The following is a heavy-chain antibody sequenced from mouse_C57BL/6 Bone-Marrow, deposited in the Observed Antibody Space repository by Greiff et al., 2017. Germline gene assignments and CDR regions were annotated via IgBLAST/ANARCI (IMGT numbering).Heavy chain of an antibody. D-gene: IGHD2-2*01. J-gene: IGHJ3*01. CDR1: GYTFTSYW. Sequence: QVQLQQPGAELVKPGASVKMSCKASGYTFTSYWITWVKQRPGQGLEWIGDIYPGSGSTNYNEKFKRKATLTVDTSSSTAYMQLSSLTSEDSAVYYCARDGYDGAWVAYWGQGTLVTVSA. CDR2: IYPGSGST. CDR3: ARDGYDGAWVAY. V-gene: IGHV1-55*01.